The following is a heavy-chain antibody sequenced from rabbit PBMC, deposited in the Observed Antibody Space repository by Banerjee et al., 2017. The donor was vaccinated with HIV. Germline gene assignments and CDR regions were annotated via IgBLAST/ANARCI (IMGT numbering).Heavy chain of an antibody. V-gene: IGHV1S45*01. Sequence: QEQLEESGGGLVTLGGSLTLTCKASGLDFSSSYWICWVRQAPGRGLEWIACIYNGDGSTYYASWAKGRFTITKTSSTTVTLQMTSLTAADTATYFCAREKDDGNMNLWGQGTLVTVS. CDR1: GLDFSSSYW. CDR2: IYNGDGST. CDR3: AREKDDGNMNL. J-gene: IGHJ4*01. D-gene: IGHD4-2*01.